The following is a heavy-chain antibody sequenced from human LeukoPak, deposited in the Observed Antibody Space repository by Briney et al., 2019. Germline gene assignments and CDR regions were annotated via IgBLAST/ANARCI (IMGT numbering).Heavy chain of an antibody. CDR1: GFTLSNYP. V-gene: IGHV3-23*01. CDR3: GKELGRPFDFEN. D-gene: IGHD1-1*01. J-gene: IGHJ4*02. Sequence: PGGSLRLSCAASGFTLSNYPMSWVRQAPGRGLEWVSSMSARGGGSYYADSVKGRFTISRDSSKNTLYLQMNSLRAEDTAVYFCGKELGRPFDFENWGQGTLVPVSS. CDR2: MSARGGGS.